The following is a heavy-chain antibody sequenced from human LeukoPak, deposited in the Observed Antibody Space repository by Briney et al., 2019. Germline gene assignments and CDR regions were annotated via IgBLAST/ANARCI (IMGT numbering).Heavy chain of an antibody. Sequence: GVSVKVSCKASGYTFTSYGISWVRQAPGQGLEWMGWISAYNDNTNYAQKLQGRVTMTTDTSTSTAYMELRSLRSDDTAVYYCARVHYDILTGYSYFDYWGQGTLVTVSS. CDR3: ARVHYDILTGYSYFDY. CDR2: ISAYNDNT. D-gene: IGHD3-9*01. V-gene: IGHV1-18*01. CDR1: GYTFTSYG. J-gene: IGHJ4*02.